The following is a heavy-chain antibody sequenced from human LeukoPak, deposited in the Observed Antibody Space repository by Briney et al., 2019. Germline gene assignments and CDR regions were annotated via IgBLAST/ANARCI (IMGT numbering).Heavy chain of an antibody. CDR3: ARGPCSSTSCSTNWFDP. J-gene: IGHJ5*02. Sequence: TLSLTCTVSGGSISSGGYYWSWIRQHPGKGLEWIGYIYDSGSTYYNPSLKSRVTISVDTSKNQFSLKLSSVTAADTAVYYCARGPCSSTSCSTNWFDPWGQGTLVTVSS. CDR1: GGSISSGGYY. D-gene: IGHD2-2*01. V-gene: IGHV4-31*03. CDR2: IYDSGST.